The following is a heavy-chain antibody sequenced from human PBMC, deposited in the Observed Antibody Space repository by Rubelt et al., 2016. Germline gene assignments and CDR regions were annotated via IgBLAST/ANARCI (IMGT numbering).Heavy chain of an antibody. CDR2: INPSGGST. CDR3: ARDSSNLAARLPNFDY. D-gene: IGHD6-6*01. Sequence: GYIFTSYSMHWVRQAPVQGPEWMGIINPSGGSTTYARKFQGRASMPRDTSTSTVSMEPSSLRYEDTALYYCARDSSNLAARLPNFDYWGQGTLVSVSS. CDR1: GYIFTSYS. V-gene: IGHV1-46*01. J-gene: IGHJ4*02.